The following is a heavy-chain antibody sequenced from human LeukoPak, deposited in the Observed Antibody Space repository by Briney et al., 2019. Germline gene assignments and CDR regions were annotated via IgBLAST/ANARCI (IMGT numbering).Heavy chain of an antibody. J-gene: IGHJ4*02. D-gene: IGHD6-19*01. CDR2: ISSSSSYI. V-gene: IGHV3-21*01. CDR3: ARVAVAGTTVPQYFDY. CDR1: GFTFSSYS. Sequence: GGSLRLSCAASGFTFSSYSMNWVRQAPGKGLEWVSSISSSSSYIYYADSVKGRFTISRDNTKNSLYLQMNSLRAEDTAVYYCARVAVAGTTVPQYFDYWGQGTLVTVSS.